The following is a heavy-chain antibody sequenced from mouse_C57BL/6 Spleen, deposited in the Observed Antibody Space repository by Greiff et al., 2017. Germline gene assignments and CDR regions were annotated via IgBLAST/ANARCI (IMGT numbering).Heavy chain of an antibody. J-gene: IGHJ3*01. D-gene: IGHD1-1*01. Sequence: QVQLQQPGAELVKPGASVKISCKVSGYTFTDHTIHWMKQRPEQGLEWIGYIYPRDGSTKYNEKFKGKATLTADKSSSTAYMQLNSLTSEDSAVYFCARNNYYGSSCFAYWGQGTLVTVSA. CDR2: IYPRDGST. V-gene: IGHV1-78*01. CDR3: ARNNYYGSSCFAY. CDR1: GYTFTDHT.